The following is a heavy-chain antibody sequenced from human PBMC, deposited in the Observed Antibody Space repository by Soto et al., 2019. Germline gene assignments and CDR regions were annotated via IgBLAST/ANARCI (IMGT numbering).Heavy chain of an antibody. D-gene: IGHD5-12*01. J-gene: IGHJ5*02. CDR3: ARNGLPGGWFDP. Sequence: PSETLSLTCAVYGGSFSGYYWSWIRQPPGKGLEWIGEINHSGSTNYNPSLKSRVTISVDTSKNQFSLTLSSVTAADTAVYYGARNGLPGGWFDPWGQGILVTVSS. CDR1: GGSFSGYY. CDR2: INHSGST. V-gene: IGHV4-34*01.